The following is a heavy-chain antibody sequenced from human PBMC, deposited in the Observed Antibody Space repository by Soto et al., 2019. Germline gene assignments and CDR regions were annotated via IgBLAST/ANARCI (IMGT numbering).Heavy chain of an antibody. CDR3: ARRVDSTGGGWFDP. Sequence: QVQLVQSGAEVKKPGSSVKVSCKASGGTFSSYAISWVRQAPGQGLEWMGGIIPIFGTANYAQKFQGRVTITADNSTSTAYMELCSLRSEDTAVYYCARRVDSTGGGWFDPWGQGTLVTVSS. J-gene: IGHJ5*02. V-gene: IGHV1-69*06. CDR2: IIPIFGTA. D-gene: IGHD6-25*01. CDR1: GGTFSSYA.